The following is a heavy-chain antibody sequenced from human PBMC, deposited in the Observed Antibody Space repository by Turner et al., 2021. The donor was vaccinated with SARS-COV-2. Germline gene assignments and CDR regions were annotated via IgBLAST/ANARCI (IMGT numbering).Heavy chain of an antibody. D-gene: IGHD3-16*01. Sequence: EVHLLESGGVLVMPGGSLTLSCAASGFMFSSFTMNWVRQAAGKGLEWVSSISHSSKYIKYADSVRGRFSISRDNAKKAVDLEMNTLGADDTAVYFCSRVQGGIDYWGQGILVTVSS. CDR2: ISHSSKYI. V-gene: IGHV3-21*01. J-gene: IGHJ4*02. CDR1: GFMFSSFT. CDR3: SRVQGGIDY.